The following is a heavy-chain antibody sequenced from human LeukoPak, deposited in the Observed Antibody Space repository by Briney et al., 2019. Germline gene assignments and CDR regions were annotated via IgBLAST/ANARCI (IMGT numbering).Heavy chain of an antibody. CDR3: ARTGVGGGHRFDS. D-gene: IGHD1-1*01. CDR2: ISGSGGST. J-gene: IGHJ4*02. V-gene: IGHV3-23*01. Sequence: GGSLRLSCVASGFSFSNYAMTWVRQAPGKGLEWVSGISGSGGSTYYADSVRGRFTISRDNFKNTLDVQMSSLGVEDTAIYYCARTGVGGGHRFDSWGQGTLVTVSS. CDR1: GFSFSNYA.